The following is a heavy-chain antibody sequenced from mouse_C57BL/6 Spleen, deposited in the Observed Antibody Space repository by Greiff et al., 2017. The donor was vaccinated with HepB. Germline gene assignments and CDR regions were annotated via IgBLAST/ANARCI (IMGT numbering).Heavy chain of an antibody. Sequence: VQLQQPGAELVMPGASVKLSCKASGYTFTSYWMHWVKQRPGQGLEWIGDIDPSDRDTNYNQKFKGKSTLTVDKSSSTAYMQLSSLTSEDSAVYYCARTEYFDVGGTGTTVTVSS. CDR2: IDPSDRDT. CDR1: GYTFTSYW. J-gene: IGHJ1*03. V-gene: IGHV1-69*01. CDR3: ARTEYFDV.